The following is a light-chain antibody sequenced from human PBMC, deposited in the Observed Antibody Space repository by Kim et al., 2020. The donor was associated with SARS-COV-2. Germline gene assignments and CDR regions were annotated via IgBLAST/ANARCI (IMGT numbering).Light chain of an antibody. J-gene: IGKJ2*01. CDR3: QHYYSTPYT. V-gene: IGKV4-1*01. CDR1: QSVLYSSNNKNY. Sequence: DIVMTQSPDSLAVSLGERATINCKSSQSVLYSSNNKNYLAWYQQKPGQPPKLLIYWASTRESGVPDRFSGSGSGTDFTLTINSLQAEDVAVYYCQHYYSTPYTFCQGTKLEI. CDR2: WAS.